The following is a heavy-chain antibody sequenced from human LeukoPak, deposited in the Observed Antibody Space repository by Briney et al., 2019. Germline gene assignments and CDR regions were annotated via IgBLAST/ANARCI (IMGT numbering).Heavy chain of an antibody. Sequence: PGGSLRLSCAASGFNVSSNYMSWVRQAPGKGLEWVSVVYSGGTTFYADSVKGRFTISRDNSKNTLYLQMNSLRAEDTAMYYCARSVDTAMAPGYWGQGTLVTVSS. CDR1: GFNVSSNY. J-gene: IGHJ4*02. V-gene: IGHV3-53*01. CDR3: ARSVDTAMAPGY. D-gene: IGHD5-18*01. CDR2: VYSGGTT.